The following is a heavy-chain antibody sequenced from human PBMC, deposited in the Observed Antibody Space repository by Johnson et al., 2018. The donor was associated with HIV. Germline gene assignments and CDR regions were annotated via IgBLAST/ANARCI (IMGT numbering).Heavy chain of an antibody. J-gene: IGHJ3*02. CDR1: GFSVNSNY. Sequence: VQLVESGGGLVQPGGSLRLSCAASGFSVNSNYMSWVRQAPGRGLEWVSVFYSGGSAFYADSVKGRFILSRDNSKNTLYLQMNSLRAEDTAVYYCAIIWNHTFDIWGQGTMVTVSS. CDR3: AIIWNHTFDI. V-gene: IGHV3-66*01. D-gene: IGHD1-14*01. CDR2: FYSGGSA.